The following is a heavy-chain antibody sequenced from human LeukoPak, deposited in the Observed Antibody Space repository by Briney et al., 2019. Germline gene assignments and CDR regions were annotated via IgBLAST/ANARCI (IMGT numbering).Heavy chain of an antibody. D-gene: IGHD6-13*01. J-gene: IGHJ4*02. CDR3: KGSSSWSPTDY. Sequence: GRSLRLSCTASGFTFGDYAMSWVRQAPGKGLEWVGFIRSKAYGGTTEYAASVKGRFTISRDDSKSIAYLQMNSLETEDTAVYYCKGSSSWSPTDYWGQGTLVTVSS. V-gene: IGHV3-49*04. CDR1: GFTFGDYA. CDR2: IRSKAYGGTT.